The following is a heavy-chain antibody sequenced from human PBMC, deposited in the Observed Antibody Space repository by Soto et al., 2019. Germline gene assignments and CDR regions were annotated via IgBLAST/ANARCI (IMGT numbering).Heavy chain of an antibody. D-gene: IGHD3-16*02. J-gene: IGHJ5*02. CDR2: ISGSGGST. CDR3: AKDRTPFVWGSYRPLFDP. Sequence: EVQLLESGGGLVQPGGSLRLSCAASGFTFSSYAMSWVRQAPGKGLEWVSAISGSGGSTYYADSVKGRFTISRDNSKNTLDLPMNSLRAEDPAVYYCAKDRTPFVWGSYRPLFDPWGQGTLVTVSS. V-gene: IGHV3-23*01. CDR1: GFTFSSYA.